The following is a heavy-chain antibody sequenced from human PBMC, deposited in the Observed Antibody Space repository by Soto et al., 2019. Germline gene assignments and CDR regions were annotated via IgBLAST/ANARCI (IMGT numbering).Heavy chain of an antibody. CDR1: GGSISSYY. CDR2: IYYSGST. Sequence: PSETLSLTCTVSGGSISSYYWSWIRQPPGKGLEWIGYIYYSGSTNYNPSLKSRVTISVDTSKNQFSLKLSSVTAADTAVYYCARCRIDSSGWYFFDYWGQGTLVTVSS. V-gene: IGHV4-59*01. J-gene: IGHJ4*02. D-gene: IGHD6-19*01. CDR3: ARCRIDSSGWYFFDY.